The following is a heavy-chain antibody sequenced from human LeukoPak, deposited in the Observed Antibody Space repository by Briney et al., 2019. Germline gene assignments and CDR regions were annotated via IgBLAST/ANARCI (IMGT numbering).Heavy chain of an antibody. V-gene: IGHV1-18*01. D-gene: IGHD1-26*01. CDR1: GYTFTSYG. CDR3: ASSGSYLGYFDY. J-gene: IGHJ4*02. Sequence: ASVKVSCKASGYTFTSYGISWVRQAPGQGLEWMGWISAYNGNTNYAQKLQARVTMTTDTSTSTAYMELRSLRSDDTAVYYCASSGSYLGYFDYWGQGTLVTVSS. CDR2: ISAYNGNT.